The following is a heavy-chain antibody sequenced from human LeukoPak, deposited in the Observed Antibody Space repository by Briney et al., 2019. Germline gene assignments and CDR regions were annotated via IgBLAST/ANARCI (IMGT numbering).Heavy chain of an antibody. J-gene: IGHJ4*02. CDR1: GFTFSSYW. CDR2: INSDGSST. CDR3: ARAVEGYYDSSGYNLVHY. V-gene: IGHV3-74*01. D-gene: IGHD3-22*01. Sequence: PGGSLRLSCAASGFTFSSYWMHWVRQAPGKGLVWVSRINSDGSSTSYADSVKGRFTISRDNAKNTLYLQMNSLRAEDTAVYYCARAVEGYYDSSGYNLVHYWGQGTLVTVSP.